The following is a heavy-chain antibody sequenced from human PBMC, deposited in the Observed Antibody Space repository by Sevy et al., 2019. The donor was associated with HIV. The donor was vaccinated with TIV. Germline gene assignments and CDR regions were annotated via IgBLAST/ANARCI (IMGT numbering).Heavy chain of an antibody. V-gene: IGHV4-59*01. Sequence: SETLSLTCTVSGGSISSYYWSWIRQPPGKGLEWIGYIYYSGSTNYNPSLKSRVTISVDTSKNQFSLMLSSVTAADTAVYYCARETAKYYYGSGSYYNVFDYWGQGTLVTVSS. D-gene: IGHD3-10*01. CDR3: ARETAKYYYGSGSYYNVFDY. CDR2: IYYSGST. CDR1: GGSISSYY. J-gene: IGHJ4*02.